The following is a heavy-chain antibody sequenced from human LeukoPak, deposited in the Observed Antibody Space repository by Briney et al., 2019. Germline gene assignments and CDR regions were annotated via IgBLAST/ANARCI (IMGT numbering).Heavy chain of an antibody. CDR2: MNPNGGNT. V-gene: IGHV1-8*01. Sequence: ASVKVSCKASGYTFTSYDINWVRQATGQGLEWMGWMNPNGGNTGYAQKFQGRVTMTRNTSISTAYMELSSLRSEDTAVYYCARVAAVAGRKSVNNWFDPWGQGTLVTVSS. J-gene: IGHJ5*02. D-gene: IGHD6-19*01. CDR3: ARVAAVAGRKSVNNWFDP. CDR1: GYTFTSYD.